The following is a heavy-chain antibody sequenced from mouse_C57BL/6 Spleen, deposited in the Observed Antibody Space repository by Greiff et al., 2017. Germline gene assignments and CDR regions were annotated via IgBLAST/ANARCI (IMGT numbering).Heavy chain of an antibody. J-gene: IGHJ3*01. Sequence: VQLQQPGAELVKPGSSVKLSCKASGYTFTSYWMHWVKQRPIQGLEWIGNIDPSDSETHYNQKFKDKATLTVDKSSSTAYMHLSSLTSADSAVCYCARSPAYWGQGTLVTVSA. V-gene: IGHV1-52*01. CDR3: ARSPAY. CDR2: IDPSDSET. CDR1: GYTFTSYW.